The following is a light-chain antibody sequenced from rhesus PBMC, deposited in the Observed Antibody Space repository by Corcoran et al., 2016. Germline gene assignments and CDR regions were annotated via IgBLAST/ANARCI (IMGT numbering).Light chain of an antibody. J-gene: IGKJ2*01. V-gene: IGKV1S8*01. CDR1: QNIDDF. CDR3: QHYFDTPFS. CDR2: AAS. Sequence: QMTQSPSALSASVGDRVTISCRASQNIDDFLAWFQQKPGKAPKFLIYAASTLQTGIPSRFSGSGSVTDFTLTISSLQPEDSAVYYCQHYFDTPFSFGQGTKVEIK.